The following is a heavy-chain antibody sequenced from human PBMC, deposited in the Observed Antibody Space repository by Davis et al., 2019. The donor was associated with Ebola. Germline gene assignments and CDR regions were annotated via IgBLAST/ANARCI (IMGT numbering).Heavy chain of an antibody. D-gene: IGHD6-19*01. J-gene: IGHJ4*02. V-gene: IGHV3-23*01. Sequence: PGGSLRLSCAASGFTFSNYAMSWVRQAPGKGLEWVSAISGSGGSTYYADSVKGRFTISRDNSKNTLYLQMNSLRAEDTAVYYCAKGLYSSGLTPLDYWGQGTLVTVSS. CDR1: GFTFSNYA. CDR2: ISGSGGST. CDR3: AKGLYSSGLTPLDY.